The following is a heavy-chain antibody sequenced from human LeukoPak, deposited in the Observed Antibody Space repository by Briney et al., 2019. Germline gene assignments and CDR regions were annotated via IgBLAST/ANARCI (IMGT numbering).Heavy chain of an antibody. CDR1: GLSFSTYT. CDR2: ISSSSSTI. V-gene: IGHV3-48*04. D-gene: IGHD3-10*02. CDR3: AELGITMIGGV. J-gene: IGHJ6*04. Sequence: GGSLRLSCAASGLSFSTYTMNWVRQAPGKGLEWVSYISSSSSTIYYADSVKGRFTISRDNAKNSLYLQMNSLRAEDTAVYYCAELGITMIGGVWGKGTTVTISS.